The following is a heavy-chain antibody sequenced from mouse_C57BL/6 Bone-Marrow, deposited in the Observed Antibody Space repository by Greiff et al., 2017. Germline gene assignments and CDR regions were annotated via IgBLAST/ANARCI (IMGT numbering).Heavy chain of an antibody. V-gene: IGHV1-69*01. D-gene: IGHD2-3*01. Sequence: VQLQQPGAELVMPGASVKLSCKASGYTFTSYWMHWVKQRPGQGLEWIGEVDPSDSYPNYNQKFKGKSTLTVDKSSSTAYMQLISLTSEDSAVYYCAREDGYYAMDYWGQGTSVTVSS. CDR3: AREDGYYAMDY. J-gene: IGHJ4*01. CDR1: GYTFTSYW. CDR2: VDPSDSYP.